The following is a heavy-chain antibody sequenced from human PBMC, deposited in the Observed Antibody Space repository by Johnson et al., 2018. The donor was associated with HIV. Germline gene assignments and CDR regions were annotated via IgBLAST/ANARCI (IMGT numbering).Heavy chain of an antibody. J-gene: IGHJ3*02. D-gene: IGHD3-9*01. CDR1: GFTFDDYG. V-gene: IGHV3-20*04. CDR2: INWNGRST. CDR3: AKDLRVFDWFNAYDAFDI. Sequence: VQLVESGGGVVRPGGSLRLSCAASGFTFDDYGMSWVRQVPGKGLEWVSGINWNGRSTGYADSVKGRFTISRDNSKNTLYLQMNSLRADDTAVYYCAKDLRVFDWFNAYDAFDIWGQGTMVTVSS.